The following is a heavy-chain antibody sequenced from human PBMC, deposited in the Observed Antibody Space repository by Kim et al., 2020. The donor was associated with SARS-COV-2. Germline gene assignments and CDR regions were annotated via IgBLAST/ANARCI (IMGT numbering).Heavy chain of an antibody. CDR3: ARENEYECSPPW. J-gene: IGHJ4*02. D-gene: IGHD1-1*01. CDR1: GVTFNSYE. V-gene: IGHV3-48*03. Sequence: GGSLRLSCAASGVTFNSYEMFWVRQAPGKGLEWVSYISSAGHIIHYADSVKGRFTISRDNAKNSLYLQMSSLRVEDTAVYYCARENEYECSPPWWGQGTLVTVSS. CDR2: ISSAGHII.